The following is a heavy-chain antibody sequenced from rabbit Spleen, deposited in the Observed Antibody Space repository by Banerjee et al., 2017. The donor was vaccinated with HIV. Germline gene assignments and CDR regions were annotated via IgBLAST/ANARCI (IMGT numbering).Heavy chain of an antibody. CDR1: GLDFSSNYW. V-gene: IGHV1S40*01. J-gene: IGHJ6*01. CDR3: ARGSATMTLVITGYYLSL. Sequence: QSLEESGGDLVKPGASLTLTCKASGLDFSSNYWICWVRQAPGKGLEWIACIDVTKDGSTYYASWAKGRFTIYRTSSTTVALQVTSLTAADTATYFCARGSATMTLVITGYYLSLWGPGTLVTVS. D-gene: IGHD2-1*01. CDR2: IDVTKDGST.